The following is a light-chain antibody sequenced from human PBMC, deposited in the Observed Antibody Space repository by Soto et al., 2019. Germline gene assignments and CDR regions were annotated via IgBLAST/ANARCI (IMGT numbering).Light chain of an antibody. Sequence: QSALTQPASVSGSPGQSITISCTGTSSDVGGYNYVSWYQQHPGKAPKLMIFDVSNRPSGVSNRFSGSKSGNTASLTIAELQAEDAADYYCSSYTASSTYVFGSGTKVTVL. J-gene: IGLJ1*01. CDR2: DVS. V-gene: IGLV2-14*03. CDR3: SSYTASSTYV. CDR1: SSDVGGYNY.